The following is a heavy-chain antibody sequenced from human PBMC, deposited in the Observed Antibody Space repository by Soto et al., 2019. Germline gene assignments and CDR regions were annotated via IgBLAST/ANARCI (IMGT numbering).Heavy chain of an antibody. J-gene: IGHJ6*03. CDR3: ARERTFGENNHNYMDG. CDR1: AFTFSSHG. V-gene: IGHV3-33*01. CDR2: IWSDGSNQ. Sequence: PGGSLRLSCAASAFTFSSHGMHWVRQAPGKGLQWVGVIWSDGSNQRYAESVKGRFTISRDNSKNTLYLQMNSLRAEDTAVYYCARERTFGENNHNYMDGWGTGITVTVSS. D-gene: IGHD3-10*01.